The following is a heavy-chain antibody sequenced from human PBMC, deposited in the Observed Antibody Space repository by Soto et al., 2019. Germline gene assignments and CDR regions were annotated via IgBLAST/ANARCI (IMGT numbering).Heavy chain of an antibody. V-gene: IGHV3-30*18. D-gene: IGHD3-3*01. J-gene: IGHJ4*02. Sequence: QVQLVESGGGVVQPGRSLRLSCAASGFTFSSYGMHWVRQAPGKGLEWVAVISYDGSNKYYADSVKGRFTISGDNSKNTLYLQMNSLRAEDTAVYYCAKAEWHYWGQGTLVTVSS. CDR2: ISYDGSNK. CDR3: AKAEWHY. CDR1: GFTFSSYG.